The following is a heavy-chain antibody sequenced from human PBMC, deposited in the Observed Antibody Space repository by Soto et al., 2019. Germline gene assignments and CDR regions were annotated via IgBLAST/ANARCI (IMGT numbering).Heavy chain of an antibody. D-gene: IGHD3-10*01. J-gene: IGHJ6*02. CDR1: GGSISSYY. CDR3: DRDLGYYGSGSYYKNYYGMDV. CDR2: IYYSGST. Sequence: SETLSLTCTVSGGSISSYYCSWIRQPPWKGLEWIGYIYYSGSTNYNPSLKSRVTISVDTSKNQFSLKLSSVTAADKAVYYCDRDLGYYGSGSYYKNYYGMDVGGQGTKVKVSS. V-gene: IGHV4-59*01.